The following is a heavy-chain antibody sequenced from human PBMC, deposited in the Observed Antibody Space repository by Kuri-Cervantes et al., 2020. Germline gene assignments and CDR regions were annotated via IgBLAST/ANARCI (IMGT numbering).Heavy chain of an antibody. J-gene: IGHJ6*02. Sequence: SETLSLTCAVSGGSISSGGYSWSWIRQPPGKGLEWIGYIYHSGSTYYNPSLKSRVTISVDRSKNQFSLKLSSVTAADTAVYYCARDYLYGDSVGYYYGMDVWGQGTTVTVSS. D-gene: IGHD4-17*01. CDR3: ARDYLYGDSVGYYYGMDV. V-gene: IGHV4-30-2*01. CDR2: IYHSGST. CDR1: GGSISSGGYS.